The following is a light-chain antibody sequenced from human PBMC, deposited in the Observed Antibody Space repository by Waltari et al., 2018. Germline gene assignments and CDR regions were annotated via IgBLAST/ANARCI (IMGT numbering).Light chain of an antibody. V-gene: IGLV2-14*03. CDR2: DVS. CDR1: SSDVGGYNY. Sequence: QSALTQPASVSGSPGQSITISCIGTSSDVGGYNYVSCYQQHPGKVPKLRIYDVSNRPAGVSNRFSGSKSGNTASLTISGLQAEDEADYYCSSYTTSTTWVFGGGTKVTVL. CDR3: SSYTTSTTWV. J-gene: IGLJ3*02.